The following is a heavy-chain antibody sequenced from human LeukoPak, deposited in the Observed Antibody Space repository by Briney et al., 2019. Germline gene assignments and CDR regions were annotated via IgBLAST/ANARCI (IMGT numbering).Heavy chain of an antibody. D-gene: IGHD6-13*01. Sequence: GASVKVSCKASGYTFTSYAMHWVRQAPGQRLEWMGWINAGNGNTKYSQKFQGRVTITRDTSASTAYMELSSLRSEDTAVYYCAFEIAAAGTFYFDYWGQGTLVTVSS. CDR3: AFEIAAAGTFYFDY. CDR2: INAGNGNT. V-gene: IGHV1-3*01. CDR1: GYTFTSYA. J-gene: IGHJ4*02.